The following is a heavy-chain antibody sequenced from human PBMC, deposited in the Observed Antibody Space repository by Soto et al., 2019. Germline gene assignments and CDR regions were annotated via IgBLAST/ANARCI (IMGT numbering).Heavy chain of an antibody. D-gene: IGHD1-1*01. CDR1: GFSLSTSGVG. CDR3: AHRQERRFGRGYYYYYMDV. J-gene: IGHJ6*03. Sequence: QITLKESGPTLVKPTQTLTLTCTFSGFSLSTSGVGVGWIRQPPGKALEWLALIYWDDDKRYSPSLKSRLTITKDTSKNQVVLTMTNMDPVDTATYYCAHRQERRFGRGYYYYYMDVWGKGTTVTVSS. V-gene: IGHV2-5*02. CDR2: IYWDDDK.